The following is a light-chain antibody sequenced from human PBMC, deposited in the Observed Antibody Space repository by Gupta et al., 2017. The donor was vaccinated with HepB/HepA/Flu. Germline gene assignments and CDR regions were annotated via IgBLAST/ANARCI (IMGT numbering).Light chain of an antibody. CDR3: SSFTTSSTGV. Sequence: QSALTQPASVSESPGQSITISCTGTSSDIGSDNYVSWYQQHPGKAPKLIIFDVSKRPSGLSNRFSGSKSGNTASLTISGLQAEDEADYYCSSFTTSSTGVFGGGTKLTVL. J-gene: IGLJ3*02. V-gene: IGLV2-14*01. CDR1: SSDIGSDNY. CDR2: DVS.